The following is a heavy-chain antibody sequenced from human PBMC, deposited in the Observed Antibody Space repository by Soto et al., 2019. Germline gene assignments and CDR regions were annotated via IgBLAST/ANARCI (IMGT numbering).Heavy chain of an antibody. CDR1: GGSISSSNW. D-gene: IGHD3-3*01. V-gene: IGHV4-4*02. CDR2: IYHSGST. Sequence: SETLSLTCAVSGGSISSSNWWSWVRQPPGKGLEWIGEIYHSGSTNYNPSLKSRVTISVDKSKNQFSLKLSSVTAADTAVYYCARGHYDFWSGLNWFDPWGQGTLVTVSS. J-gene: IGHJ5*02. CDR3: ARGHYDFWSGLNWFDP.